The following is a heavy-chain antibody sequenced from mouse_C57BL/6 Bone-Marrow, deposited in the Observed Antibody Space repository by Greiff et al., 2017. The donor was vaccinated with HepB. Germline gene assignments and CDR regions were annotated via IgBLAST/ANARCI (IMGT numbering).Heavy chain of an antibody. CDR3: AREEDMGLRQNYYAMDY. CDR2: IDPSDSET. V-gene: IGHV1-52*01. D-gene: IGHD2-4*01. J-gene: IGHJ4*01. CDR1: GYTFTSYW. Sequence: QVQLQQPGAELVRPGSSVKLSCKASGYTFTSYWMHWVKQRPIQGLEWIGNIDPSDSETHYNQKFKDKATLTVDKSSSTAYMQLSSLTSEDSAVYYCAREEDMGLRQNYYAMDYWGQGTSVTVSS.